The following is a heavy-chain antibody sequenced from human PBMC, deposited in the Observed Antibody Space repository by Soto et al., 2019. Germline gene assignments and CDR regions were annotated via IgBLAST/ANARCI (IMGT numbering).Heavy chain of an antibody. CDR3: AAYIVVVSIAAPTRPDYSFDI. J-gene: IGHJ3*02. V-gene: IGHV1-18*01. D-gene: IGHD2-2*01. Sequence: QGHEWIGWIGAYTGNTNYAQNFQGRVTMATDTSTSAVYMELRSLRSDDTAVYYCAAYIVVVSIAAPTRPDYSFDIWGQGTIVSVYS. CDR2: IGAYTGNT.